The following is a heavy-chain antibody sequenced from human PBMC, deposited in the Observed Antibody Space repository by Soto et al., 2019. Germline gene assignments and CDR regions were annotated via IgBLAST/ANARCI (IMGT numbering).Heavy chain of an antibody. CDR3: TRDYYDSSGYYPKFDY. CDR1: GYTFTYYT. CDR2: INAGDGNT. V-gene: IGHV1-3*01. Sequence: ASVKVSCTASGYTFTYYTMHWVRQAPGQRLEWMGWINAGDGNTKYSPKFQGRVTITRDTSASTVYMELSSLRSEDTAVYFCTRDYYDSSGYYPKFDYWGQGTLVTVSS. D-gene: IGHD3-22*01. J-gene: IGHJ4*02.